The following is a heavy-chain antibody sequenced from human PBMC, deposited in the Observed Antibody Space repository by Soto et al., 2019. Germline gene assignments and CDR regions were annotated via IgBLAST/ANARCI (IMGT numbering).Heavy chain of an antibody. CDR3: GLAPRGTGDHAY. Sequence: EVQVWESGGGLVQPGGSLRLSCAGSGFTFSSYAMSWVRQAPGKGLEWVSSISGSGGNTYYADSVKGRFTISRDISKNTLYMQMNSLRAEDTAVYYCGLAPRGTGDHAYWGQGPLVTVSS. J-gene: IGHJ4*02. D-gene: IGHD7-27*01. CDR2: ISGSGGNT. V-gene: IGHV3-23*01. CDR1: GFTFSSYA.